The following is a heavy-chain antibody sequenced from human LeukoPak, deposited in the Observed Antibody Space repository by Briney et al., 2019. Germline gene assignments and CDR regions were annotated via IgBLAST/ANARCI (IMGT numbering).Heavy chain of an antibody. J-gene: IGHJ6*02. CDR2: IYTSGST. CDR3: ARDEVSYYDFWSGYYYGMDV. V-gene: IGHV4-4*07. D-gene: IGHD3-3*01. CDR1: GGSISSYY. Sequence: SETLSLTCTVSGGSISSYYWSWIRQPAGKGLEWIGRIYTSGSTNYNPSLKSRVTMSVDTSKNQFSLKLSSVTAADTAVYYCARDEVSYYDFWSGYYYGMDVWGQGTTVTVSS.